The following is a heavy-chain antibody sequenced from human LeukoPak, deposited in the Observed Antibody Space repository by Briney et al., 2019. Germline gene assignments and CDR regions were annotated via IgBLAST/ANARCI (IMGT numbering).Heavy chain of an antibody. V-gene: IGHV4-61*02. CDR3: ARSREGVDY. Sequence: SQILSLTCTVSGGSISSGSYYWSWIRQPAGKGLEWIGRIYTSGSTNYNPSLKSRVTISVDTSKNQFSLKLSSVTAADTAVYYCARSREGVDYWGQGTLVTVSS. J-gene: IGHJ4*02. D-gene: IGHD1-26*01. CDR1: GGSISSGSYY. CDR2: IYTSGST.